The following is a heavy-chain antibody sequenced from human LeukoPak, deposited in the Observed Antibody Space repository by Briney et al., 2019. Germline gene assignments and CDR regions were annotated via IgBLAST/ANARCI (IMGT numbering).Heavy chain of an antibody. V-gene: IGHV1-18*01. CDR3: ARDWIGYYYDSSGYYIGDY. CDR2: ISAYNGNT. Sequence: ASVKVSCKASGGTFSSYAISWVRQAPGQGLEWMGWISAYNGNTNYAQKLQGRVTMTTDTSTSTAYMELRSLRSDDTAVYYCARDWIGYYYDSSGYYIGDYWGQGTLATVSS. D-gene: IGHD3-22*01. J-gene: IGHJ4*02. CDR1: GGTFSSYA.